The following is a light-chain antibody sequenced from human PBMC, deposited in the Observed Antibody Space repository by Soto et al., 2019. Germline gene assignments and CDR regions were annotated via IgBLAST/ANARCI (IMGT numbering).Light chain of an antibody. Sequence: QSALTQPRSVSGSPGQSVTISCTGTSSDVGGYKYVSWYQQHPGKAPKLMIYDVNKRPSGVPDRFSGSKSGNAASLTISGLQAEDEADYYCAAWDDSLSVYYVFGTGTKLTVL. CDR3: AAWDDSLSVYYV. CDR1: SSDVGGYKY. CDR2: DVN. J-gene: IGLJ1*01. V-gene: IGLV2-11*01.